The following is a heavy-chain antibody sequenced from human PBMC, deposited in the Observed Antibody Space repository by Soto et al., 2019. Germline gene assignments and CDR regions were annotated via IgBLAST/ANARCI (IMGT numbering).Heavy chain of an antibody. CDR3: ARGRGAKTPRMDV. D-gene: IGHD4-17*01. CDR2: INHSGST. CDR1: GGSFSGYY. Sequence: QVQLQQWGAGLLKPSETLSLTCAVYGGSFSGYYWSWIRQPPGKGLEWIGEINHSGSTNYNPSLKSRVTISVDTSKNQFSLKLSSVTAADMAVYYCARGRGAKTPRMDVWGQGTTVTVSS. J-gene: IGHJ6*02. V-gene: IGHV4-34*01.